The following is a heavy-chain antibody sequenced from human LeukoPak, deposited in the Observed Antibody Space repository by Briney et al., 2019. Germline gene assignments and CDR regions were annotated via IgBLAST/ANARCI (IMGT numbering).Heavy chain of an antibody. CDR2: ILESGGST. J-gene: IGHJ6*02. Sequence: PGGSPRLSCAASGFTFSNYAMSWVRQAPGKGLEWVSAILESGGSTYYADSVKGRFTISRDNSKNTLYLQMNSLRAEDTAVYYCAKRSPRDYYYNMDVWGQGTTVTVSS. CDR1: GFTFSNYA. CDR3: AKRSPRDYYYNMDV. V-gene: IGHV3-23*01.